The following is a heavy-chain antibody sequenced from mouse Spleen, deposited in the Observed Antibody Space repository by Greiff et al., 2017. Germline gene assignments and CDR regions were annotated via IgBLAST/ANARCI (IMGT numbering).Heavy chain of an antibody. D-gene: IGHD2-5*01. CDR1: GYSFTSYY. Sequence: QVQLQQSGPELVKPGASVKISCKASGYSFTSYYIHWVKQRPGQGLEWIGWIYPGSGNTKYNEKFKGKATLTADTSSSTAYMQLSSLTSEDSAVYYCARESNYVDYYAMDYWGQGTSVTVSS. V-gene: IGHV1-66*01. CDR3: ARESNYVDYYAMDY. J-gene: IGHJ4*01. CDR2: IYPGSGNT.